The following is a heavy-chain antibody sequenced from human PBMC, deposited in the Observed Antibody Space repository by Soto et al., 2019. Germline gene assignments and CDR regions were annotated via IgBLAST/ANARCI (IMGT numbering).Heavy chain of an antibody. J-gene: IGHJ4*02. Sequence: SVKVSCKASGGTFSSYAISWVRQAPRQGLEWMGGIIPIFGTANYAQKFQGRVTITADESTSTAYMELSSLRSEDTAVYYCATGIAARPSDYWGQGTLVTVSS. CDR1: GGTFSSYA. D-gene: IGHD6-6*01. CDR2: IIPIFGTA. V-gene: IGHV1-69*13. CDR3: ATGIAARPSDY.